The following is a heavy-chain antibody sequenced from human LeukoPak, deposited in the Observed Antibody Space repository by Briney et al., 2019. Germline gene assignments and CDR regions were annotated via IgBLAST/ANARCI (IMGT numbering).Heavy chain of an antibody. CDR1: GFTFSSYW. D-gene: IGHD3-10*01. Sequence: GGSLRLSCAASGFTFSSYWMSWVRQAPGKGLEWVANIKQDGSEKYYVDSVKGRFTISRDNAKNSLYLQMNSLRAEDTAVYYCAKDRVRITMVRGVIIRPSDYYYYGMDVWGQGTTVTVSS. J-gene: IGHJ6*02. V-gene: IGHV3-7*01. CDR3: AKDRVRITMVRGVIIRPSDYYYYGMDV. CDR2: IKQDGSEK.